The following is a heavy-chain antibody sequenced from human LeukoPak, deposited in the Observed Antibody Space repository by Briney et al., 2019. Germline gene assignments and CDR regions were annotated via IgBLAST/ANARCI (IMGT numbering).Heavy chain of an antibody. V-gene: IGHV3-23*05. CDR3: ARGPAANSGNYYAGDY. CDR2: IFGTGKNTT. Sequence: GGSLRLSCAASGFSFSSYAMNWVRQAPGKGLEWVSIIFGTGKNTTYYADSVKGRFTVSRDNSKNALYLQMNSLKSEDSAAYYCARGPAANSGNYYAGDYWGQGTLVTVSS. J-gene: IGHJ4*02. D-gene: IGHD1-26*01. CDR1: GFSFSSYA.